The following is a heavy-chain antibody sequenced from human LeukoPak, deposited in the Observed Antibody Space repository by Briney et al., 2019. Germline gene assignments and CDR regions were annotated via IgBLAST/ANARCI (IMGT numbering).Heavy chain of an antibody. D-gene: IGHD2-21*01. CDR1: GFTFRKYW. J-gene: IGHJ3*02. V-gene: IGHV3-74*01. Sequence: PGGSLRLSCAASGFTFRKYWLHWVRQAPGKGLVWVSRINPDDGSTSYADSVKGRFTISRDNAKSTLYPQMNSLRAEDTAVYYCLAIVETDLDAFDIWGQGTKVTVSS. CDR3: LAIVETDLDAFDI. CDR2: INPDDGST.